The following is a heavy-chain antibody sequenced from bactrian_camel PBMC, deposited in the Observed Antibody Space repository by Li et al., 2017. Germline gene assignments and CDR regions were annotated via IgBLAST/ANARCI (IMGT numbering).Heavy chain of an antibody. Sequence: VQLVESGGDSVEAGGSLTLSCKASSGTNSWAWFRQAPGQEREGVALRTKHGITTYADSVKGRFTISEDNMGDFLYLQMNSLKSEDTALYYCATQGPEYSDYDETEFFGYWGQGTQVTVS. CDR2: RTKHGIT. V-gene: IGHV3S53*01. J-gene: IGHJ6*01. CDR1: SGTNS. CDR3: ATQGPEYSDYDETEFFGY. D-gene: IGHD4*01.